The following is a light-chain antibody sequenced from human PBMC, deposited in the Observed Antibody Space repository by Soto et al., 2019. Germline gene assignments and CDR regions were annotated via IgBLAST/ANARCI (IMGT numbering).Light chain of an antibody. Sequence: EIVLTQSPGTLSLAPGERATLSCRASQSVGSNYVAWYQQKPGQAPRLLIYGASSRATGVPDRFSGSGSGTDFTLTISRLEPEDFAVYYCQQYGRSPGTFGGGTKVEIK. CDR3: QQYGRSPGT. CDR2: GAS. J-gene: IGKJ4*01. V-gene: IGKV3-20*01. CDR1: QSVGSNY.